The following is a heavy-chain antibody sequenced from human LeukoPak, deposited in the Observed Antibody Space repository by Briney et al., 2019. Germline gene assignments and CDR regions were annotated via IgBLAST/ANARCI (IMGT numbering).Heavy chain of an antibody. D-gene: IGHD6-19*01. Sequence: GASVKVSCKASGYTFTSYDINWVRQATGQGLEWRGWMNPNRGNTGYAQKFQGRVTITRNTYIRTAYMELSSLRSEDTAVYYCARGQDSAGYSSGWYLFREYYYYYMTSGAKGPRSPSP. CDR3: ARGQDSAGYSSGWYLFREYYYYYMTS. V-gene: IGHV1-8*03. J-gene: IGHJ6*03. CDR1: GYTFTSYD. CDR2: MNPNRGNT.